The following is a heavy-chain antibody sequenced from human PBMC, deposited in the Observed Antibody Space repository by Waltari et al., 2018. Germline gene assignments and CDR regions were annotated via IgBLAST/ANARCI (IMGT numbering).Heavy chain of an antibody. CDR1: GFTFSSYA. J-gene: IGHJ4*02. D-gene: IGHD6-6*01. Sequence: EVQLLESGGGLVQPGGSLRLSCAASGFTFSSYAMTWVRQAQGKGLEWVSAISGSGGSTYYADSVKGRFTISRDNSKNTLYLQMNSLRAEDTAVYYCAKDPLGAARPGYFDYWGQGTLVTVSS. CDR2: ISGSGGST. V-gene: IGHV3-23*01. CDR3: AKDPLGAARPGYFDY.